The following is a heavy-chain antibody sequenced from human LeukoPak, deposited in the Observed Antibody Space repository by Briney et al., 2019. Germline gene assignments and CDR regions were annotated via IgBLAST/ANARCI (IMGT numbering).Heavy chain of an antibody. CDR1: GGSISSGGYY. CDR2: IYYSGST. J-gene: IGHJ4*02. D-gene: IGHD3-10*01. Sequence: PSETLSLTCTVSGGSISSGGYYWSWIRQHPGKGLEWIGYIYYSGSTYYNPSLKSRVTISVDTSKNQFSLKLSSVTAADTAVYYCARAGITMVRGFYYFDYWGQGTLVTVSS. V-gene: IGHV4-31*03. CDR3: ARAGITMVRGFYYFDY.